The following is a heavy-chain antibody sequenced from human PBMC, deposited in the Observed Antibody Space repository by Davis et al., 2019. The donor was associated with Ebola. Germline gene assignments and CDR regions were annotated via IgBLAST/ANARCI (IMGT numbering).Heavy chain of an antibody. D-gene: IGHD6-19*01. CDR3: ASCRPGGCWYFGVDV. V-gene: IGHV4-59*08. J-gene: IGHJ6*02. Sequence: SETLSLTCTVSGGSISSYYWSWIRQSPEKKLEWIGYIDDTGSTKYNPSLKSRVTISLDTSKNQFSLNLTSVTAADTAVYYCASCRPGGCWYFGVDVWGQGTRVTVSS. CDR2: IDDTGST. CDR1: GGSISSYY.